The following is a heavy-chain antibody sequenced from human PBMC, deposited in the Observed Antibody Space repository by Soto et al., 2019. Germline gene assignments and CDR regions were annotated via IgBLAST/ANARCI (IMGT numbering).Heavy chain of an antibody. CDR1: GGYISGYD. CDR3: ARFEGPRGILGSIPAAAA. Sequence: TSEMLSLTCAVYGGYISGYDWSWIRQPPGKGLEWIGETNHSGSTNYNPSLKSRVTISVDTSKNQFSLKLSSVTAADTAVYYCARFEGPRGILGSIPAAAARGKGTLVPVS. V-gene: IGHV4-34*01. J-gene: IGHJ4*02. D-gene: IGHD6-13*01. CDR2: TNHSGST.